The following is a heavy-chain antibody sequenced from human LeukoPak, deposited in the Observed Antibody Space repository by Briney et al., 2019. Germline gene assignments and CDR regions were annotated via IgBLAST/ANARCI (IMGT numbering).Heavy chain of an antibody. CDR3: AKDRPDCSSTSCYRTFDY. CDR2: IRYDGGNK. D-gene: IGHD2-2*02. Sequence: GGSLRLSCAASGFTFSSYGMHWVRQAPGKGLEWVTFIRYDGGNKYYADSVKGRFTISRDNSKNTLYLQMNSLRAEDTAVYYCAKDRPDCSSTSCYRTFDYWGQGTLVTVSS. J-gene: IGHJ4*02. V-gene: IGHV3-30*02. CDR1: GFTFSSYG.